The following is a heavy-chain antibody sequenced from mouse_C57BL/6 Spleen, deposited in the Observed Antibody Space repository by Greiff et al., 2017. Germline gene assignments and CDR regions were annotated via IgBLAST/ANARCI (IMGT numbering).Heavy chain of an antibody. V-gene: IGHV1-15*01. CDR1: GYTFTDYE. CDR3: TRQDSSGWRYAMDY. D-gene: IGHD3-2*02. CDR2: IDPETGGT. Sequence: QVQLQQSGAELVRPGASVTLSCKASGYTFTDYEMHWVKQTPVHGLEWIGAIDPETGGTAYNQKFKGKAILTADKSSSTAYMELRSLTSEDSAVYYWTRQDSSGWRYAMDYWGQGTSVTVSS. J-gene: IGHJ4*01.